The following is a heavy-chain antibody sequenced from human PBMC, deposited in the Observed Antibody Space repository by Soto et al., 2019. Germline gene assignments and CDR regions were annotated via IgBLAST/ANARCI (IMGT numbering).Heavy chain of an antibody. CDR2: IKSKTDGGTT. CDR3: YGSVHYYSYMDV. D-gene: IGHD3-10*01. J-gene: IGHJ6*03. CDR1: GFTFSNAW. V-gene: IGHV3-15*01. Sequence: GGSLRLSCAASGFTFSNAWMSWVRQAPGKGLEWVGRIKSKTDGGTTDYAAPVKGRFTISRDDSKNTLYLQMNSLKTEDTAVYYCYGSVHYYSYMDVWGKGTTVTVSS.